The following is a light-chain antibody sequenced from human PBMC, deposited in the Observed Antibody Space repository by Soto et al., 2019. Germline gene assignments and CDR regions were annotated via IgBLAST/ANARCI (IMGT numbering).Light chain of an antibody. CDR3: QQYDTYSMYT. J-gene: IGKJ5*01. Sequence: DIQMTQSPSTLSASVGDRVTITCRASQSIGTWLAWNQQKPGKAPKLLIYDASTLESGVPSRFSGSGSGTEFTLIISSLQPEDFATYYCQQYDTYSMYTFGQGTRLEIK. CDR2: DAS. V-gene: IGKV1-5*01. CDR1: QSIGTW.